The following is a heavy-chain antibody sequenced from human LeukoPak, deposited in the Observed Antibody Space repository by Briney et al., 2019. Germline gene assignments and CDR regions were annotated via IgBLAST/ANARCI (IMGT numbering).Heavy chain of an antibody. Sequence: PSETLSLTCTVSDGSISSSSYYWGWIRQPPGKGLEWIGSISYSGSTYYNSSLKSRVTISVDTSRNQFSLKLSSVTAADTAVYYCARHIASIFGVLKPWGQGTLVTVSS. J-gene: IGHJ5*02. V-gene: IGHV4-39*01. CDR1: DGSISSSSYY. D-gene: IGHD3-3*01. CDR2: ISYSGST. CDR3: ARHIASIFGVLKP.